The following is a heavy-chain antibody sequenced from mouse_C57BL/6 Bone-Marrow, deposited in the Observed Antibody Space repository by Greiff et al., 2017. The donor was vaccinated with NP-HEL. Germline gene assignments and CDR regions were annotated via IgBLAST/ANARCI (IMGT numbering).Heavy chain of an antibody. D-gene: IGHD2-4*01. CDR2: INPNNGGT. V-gene: IGHV1-22*01. CDR1: GYTFTDYN. Sequence: VQLQQSGPELVKPGASVKMSCKASGYTFTDYNMHWVKQSHGKSLEWIGYINPNNGGTSYNQKFKGKATLTVNKSSSTAYMELRSLTSEDSAVYYCAIYYDYVFWFAYWGQGTLVTVSA. J-gene: IGHJ3*01. CDR3: AIYYDYVFWFAY.